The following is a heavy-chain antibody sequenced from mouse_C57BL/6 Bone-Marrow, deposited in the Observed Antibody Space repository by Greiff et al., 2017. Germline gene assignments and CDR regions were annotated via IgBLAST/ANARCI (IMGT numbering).Heavy chain of an antibody. J-gene: IGHJ1*03. V-gene: IGHV3-6*01. Sequence: ESGPGLVKPSQSLSLTCSVTGYSITSGYYWNWIRQFPGNKLEWMGYISYDGSNNYNPSLKNRISITRDTSKNQFFLKLNSVTTEDTATYYCARDRNYSNYWYFDVWGTGTTVTVSS. CDR1: GYSITSGYY. CDR2: ISYDGSN. D-gene: IGHD2-5*01. CDR3: ARDRNYSNYWYFDV.